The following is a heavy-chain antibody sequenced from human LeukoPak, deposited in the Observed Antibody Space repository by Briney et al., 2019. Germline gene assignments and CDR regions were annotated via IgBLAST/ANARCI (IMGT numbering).Heavy chain of an antibody. Sequence: ASVTVSFMSTVYTFTCYYMHWLRQPPGQGREWMGFINPNSGGTNYAQKFQGRVTMTRDTSISTAYMELSRLRSDDTAVYYCARGASGVYTVTTSWFDPWGQGTLVTVSS. J-gene: IGHJ5*02. D-gene: IGHD4-17*01. CDR2: INPNSGGT. CDR1: VYTFTCYY. V-gene: IGHV1-2*02. CDR3: ARGASGVYTVTTSWFDP.